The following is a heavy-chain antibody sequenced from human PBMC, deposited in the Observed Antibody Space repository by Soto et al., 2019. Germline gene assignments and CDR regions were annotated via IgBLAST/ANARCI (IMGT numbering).Heavy chain of an antibody. D-gene: IGHD1-1*01. CDR3: ARDTGPGRFYYYMDV. Sequence: QVQLVESGGGLVKPGGSLRLSCAASGFSFTDYYMSWIRQAPGRGLEWVSYISSSGSSIYYADSVKGRFTISRDNAKNSLCLQMNSLRAEDTAVYYCARDTGPGRFYYYMDVWGKGTTVTVSS. V-gene: IGHV3-11*01. J-gene: IGHJ6*03. CDR2: ISSSGSSI. CDR1: GFSFTDYY.